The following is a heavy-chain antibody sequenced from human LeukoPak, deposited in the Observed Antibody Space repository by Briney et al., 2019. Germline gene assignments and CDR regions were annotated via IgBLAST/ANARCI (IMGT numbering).Heavy chain of an antibody. Sequence: PGGSLRLSCAASGFTVRNNYMSWVRQAPGKGLEWVSVIYRGGTTYYADSVKGRFTISRDNSKNTLYLQMNSLRAEDTAVYYCARDSSGYHFDDWGQGTLVTVSS. CDR1: GFTVRNNY. CDR2: IYRGGTT. CDR3: ARDSSGYHFDD. V-gene: IGHV3-66*01. D-gene: IGHD3-22*01. J-gene: IGHJ4*02.